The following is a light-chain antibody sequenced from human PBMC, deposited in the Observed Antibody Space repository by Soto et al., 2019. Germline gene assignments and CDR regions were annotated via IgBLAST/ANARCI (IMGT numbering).Light chain of an antibody. CDR3: QAWDSSTPVV. CDR2: QDS. V-gene: IGLV3-1*01. CDR1: KLGDKY. J-gene: IGLJ2*01. Sequence: SYDLTQPPSVSVSPGQTASITCSGDKLGDKYACWYQQKPGQSPVLVIYQDSKRPSGIPERFSGSKSGNTATLTISGTQAMDEADYYCQAWDSSTPVVFGGGTKVTVL.